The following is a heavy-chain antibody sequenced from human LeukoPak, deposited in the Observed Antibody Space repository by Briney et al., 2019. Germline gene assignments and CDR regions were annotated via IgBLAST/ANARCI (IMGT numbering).Heavy chain of an antibody. Sequence: ASVKVSCKASGYTFTSYYMHWVRQAPGQGLEWMGIINPSGGSTSYTQKCQGRVTMTRDTSTSTVYMELSSLRSEDTAVYYCARERPTIAARSSNWFDPWGQGTLVTVSS. CDR1: GYTFTSYY. CDR3: ARERPTIAARSSNWFDP. V-gene: IGHV1-46*01. J-gene: IGHJ5*02. CDR2: INPSGGST. D-gene: IGHD6-6*01.